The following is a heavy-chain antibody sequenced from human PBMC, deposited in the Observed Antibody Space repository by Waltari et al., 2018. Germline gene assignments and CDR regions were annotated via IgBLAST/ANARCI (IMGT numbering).Heavy chain of an antibody. CDR3: AKDKWELLGAFDI. CDR2: ISGSGGST. Sequence: EVQLLESGGGLVQPGGSLRLSCAASGFTFRSYAMSWVRQAPGKGLEWVSAISGSGGSTYYADSVKGRFTISRDNSKNTLYLQMNSLRAEDTAVYYCAKDKWELLGAFDIWGQGTMVTVSS. J-gene: IGHJ3*02. V-gene: IGHV3-23*01. CDR1: GFTFRSYA. D-gene: IGHD1-26*01.